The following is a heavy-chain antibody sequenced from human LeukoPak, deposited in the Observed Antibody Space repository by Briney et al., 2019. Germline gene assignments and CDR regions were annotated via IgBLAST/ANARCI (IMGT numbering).Heavy chain of an antibody. V-gene: IGHV1-69*13. D-gene: IGHD5-18*01. CDR1: GGTFSSYA. CDR2: IIPIFGTA. CDR3: AKWGDTAMAPAYYGLDV. Sequence: GASVKVSCKASGGTFSSYAISWVRQAPGQGLEWMGGIIPIFGTANYAQKFQGRVTITADESTSTAYMELSSLRSEDTAVYYCAKWGDTAMAPAYYGLDVWGKGTTVTVSS. J-gene: IGHJ6*04.